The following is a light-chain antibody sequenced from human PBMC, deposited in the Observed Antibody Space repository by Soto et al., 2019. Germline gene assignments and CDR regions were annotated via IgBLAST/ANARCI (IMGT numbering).Light chain of an antibody. CDR2: NIN. CDR3: ASWDGSLNGWV. J-gene: IGLJ3*02. CDR1: SSNIGSDT. Sequence: QPVLTQPPSAAGTPGQRVTISCSGSSSNIGSDTVNWYLQLPGTAPKLLIYNINQRPSGVPDRFSGSKSGTSASLAISGLQSEDEADYYCASWDGSLNGWVFGGGTKLTVL. V-gene: IGLV1-44*01.